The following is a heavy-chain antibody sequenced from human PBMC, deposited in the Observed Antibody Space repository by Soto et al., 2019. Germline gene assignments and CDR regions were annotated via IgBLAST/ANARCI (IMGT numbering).Heavy chain of an antibody. V-gene: IGHV4-34*01. CDR1: GGSFSGYY. CDR2: INQSGST. J-gene: IGHJ6*02. D-gene: IGHD5-18*01. Sequence: SETLSLTCAVYGGSFSGYYWSWIRQPPGKGLEWIGEINQSGSTNYNPSLKSRVTISVDTSKNQFSLKLSSVTAADTAVYYCARGGRGYSEYYYYYGMDVWGQGTTVTVSS. CDR3: ARGGRGYSEYYYYYGMDV.